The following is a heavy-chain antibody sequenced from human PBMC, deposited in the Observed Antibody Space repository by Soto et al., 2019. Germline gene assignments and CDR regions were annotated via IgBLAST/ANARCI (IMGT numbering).Heavy chain of an antibody. D-gene: IGHD3-3*01. V-gene: IGHV3-33*01. J-gene: IGHJ4*02. CDR1: GFTFSSYG. CDR3: ASDPDFWSGYYRPNYFDY. Sequence: PGGSLRLSCAASGFTFSSYGMHWVRQAPGKGLEWVAVIWYDGSNKYYADSVKGRFTISRDNSKNTLYLQMNSLRAEDTAVYYCASDPDFWSGYYRPNYFDYWGQGTLVTVSS. CDR2: IWYDGSNK.